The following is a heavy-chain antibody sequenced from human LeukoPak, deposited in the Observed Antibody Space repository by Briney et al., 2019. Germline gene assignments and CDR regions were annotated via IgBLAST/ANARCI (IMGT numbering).Heavy chain of an antibody. CDR3: ARVFPPIY. Sequence: SETLSLTCTVSGGFISAYYWSWIRQPPGKGLEWIGYVSHTGSTNYNPSLKSRVTISIDTSKNQLSLKLSSVTAADTAVYYCARVFPPIYWGQGTLVTVSS. V-gene: IGHV4-59*01. D-gene: IGHD2/OR15-2a*01. CDR2: VSHTGST. J-gene: IGHJ4*02. CDR1: GGFISAYY.